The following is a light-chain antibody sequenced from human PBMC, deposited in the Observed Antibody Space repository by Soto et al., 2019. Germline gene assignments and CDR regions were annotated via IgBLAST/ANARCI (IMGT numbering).Light chain of an antibody. CDR2: GAS. CDR3: DKYGGSPPLT. Sequence: EIVLTQSPGTLSLSPGQRATLSCRASQSVSSSYLAWYQQKLGQAPRLLIYGASSTATGIPDRFSGSGSGTDFTLTISTLEPEDFAVYYCDKYGGSPPLTFGGGTKVETK. CDR1: QSVSSSY. J-gene: IGKJ4*01. V-gene: IGKV3-20*01.